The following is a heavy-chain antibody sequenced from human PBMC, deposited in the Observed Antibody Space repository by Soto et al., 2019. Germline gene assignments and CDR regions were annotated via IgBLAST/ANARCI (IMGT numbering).Heavy chain of an antibody. CDR2: FDPEDGET. CDR3: ATVWGGYYPFDY. V-gene: IGHV1-24*01. Sequence: ASVKVSCKVSGYTLTELSMHWVRQAPGKGLEWMGGFDPEDGETIYAQKFQGRVTMTEDTSTDTAYMELSSLRSEDTAVYYCATVWGGYYPFDYWGQGTLVTVSS. D-gene: IGHD1-26*01. J-gene: IGHJ4*02. CDR1: GYTLTELS.